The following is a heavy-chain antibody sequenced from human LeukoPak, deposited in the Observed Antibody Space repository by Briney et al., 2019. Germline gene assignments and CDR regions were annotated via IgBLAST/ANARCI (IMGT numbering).Heavy chain of an antibody. Sequence: PGGSLRLSCAASGFTFSSYAMHWVRQAPGKGLEWVAVISYDGSNKYYADSVKGRFTISRDNSKNTLYLQMNSLRAEDTAVYYCARTISIVAAGTRGYFDYWGQGTLVTVSS. CDR1: GFTFSSYA. J-gene: IGHJ4*02. V-gene: IGHV3-30-3*01. D-gene: IGHD6-13*01. CDR3: ARTISIVAAGTRGYFDY. CDR2: ISYDGSNK.